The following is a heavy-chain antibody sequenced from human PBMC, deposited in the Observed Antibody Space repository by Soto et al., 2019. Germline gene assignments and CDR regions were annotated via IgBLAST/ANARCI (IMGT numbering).Heavy chain of an antibody. D-gene: IGHD6-13*01. CDR3: AKDWEIGSSWYSRLSYFDY. CDR1: GFTFSSYA. Sequence: HPGGSLRLSCAASGFTFSSYAMSWVRQAPGKGLEWVSAISGSGGSTYYADSVKGRFTISRDNSKNTLYLQMNSLRAEDTAVYYCAKDWEIGSSWYSRLSYFDYWGQGTLVTVSS. J-gene: IGHJ4*02. V-gene: IGHV3-23*01. CDR2: ISGSGGST.